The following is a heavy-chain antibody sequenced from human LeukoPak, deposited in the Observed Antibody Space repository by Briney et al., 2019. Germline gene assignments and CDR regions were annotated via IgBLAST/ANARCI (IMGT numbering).Heavy chain of an antibody. CDR3: AKANYDILTGYIDF. D-gene: IGHD3-9*01. CDR1: GFTFSNYR. V-gene: IGHV3-74*01. Sequence: PGGSLRLSCAASGFTFSNYRMHWVRQAPGKGLVWVSRIKSDGSSTTYADSVKGRFTISRDNAKNMVYLQMNSLRAEDMALYYCAKANYDILTGYIDFWGQGTLVTVSS. CDR2: IKSDGSST. J-gene: IGHJ4*02.